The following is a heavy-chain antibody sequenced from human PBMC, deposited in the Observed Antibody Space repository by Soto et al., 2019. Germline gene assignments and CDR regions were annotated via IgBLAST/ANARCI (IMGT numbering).Heavy chain of an antibody. CDR1: GGSLSTPVW. D-gene: IGHD2-2*01. J-gene: IGHJ4*02. Sequence: QLQLQESGPGLVKPSGTLSLTCGVSGGSLSTPVWWSWVRLPPGKGLEWIGEVFHSGSDNYNPSLQSRVTISLDKSTNQFSLRLSSVTAEDTDVYYCARKAWTSLDYWVQGARVTFSA. CDR2: VFHSGSD. CDR3: ARKAWTSLDY. V-gene: IGHV4-4*02.